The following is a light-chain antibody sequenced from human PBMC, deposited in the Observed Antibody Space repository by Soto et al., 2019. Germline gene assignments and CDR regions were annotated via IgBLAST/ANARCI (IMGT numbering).Light chain of an antibody. J-gene: IGKJ2*01. CDR3: QQYGSSRGYT. Sequence: EIVLTQSPGTLSLSPGERATLSCRASQSVSSSYLAWYQQRPGQAPRLLIYGASSRATGIPYRFSGSGSGTDFTLTISRLEPEDFAVYYCQQYGSSRGYTFGKGTKLEIK. CDR1: QSVSSSY. V-gene: IGKV3-20*01. CDR2: GAS.